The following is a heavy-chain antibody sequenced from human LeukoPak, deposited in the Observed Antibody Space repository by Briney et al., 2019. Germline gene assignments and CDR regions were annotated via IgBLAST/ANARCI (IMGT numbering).Heavy chain of an antibody. J-gene: IGHJ6*04. CDR3: ARDVRDIVVGPAAIGHYYGMDV. CDR1: GFTFSDYY. Sequence: PGGSLRLSCAASGFTFSDYYMSWIRQAPGKGLEWVSYISSSSSYTNYADSVKGRFTISRDNAKNSLYLQMNSLRAEDTAVYYCARDVRDIVVGPAAIGHYYGMDVWGKGTTVTVSS. V-gene: IGHV3-11*06. D-gene: IGHD2-2*02. CDR2: ISSSSSYT.